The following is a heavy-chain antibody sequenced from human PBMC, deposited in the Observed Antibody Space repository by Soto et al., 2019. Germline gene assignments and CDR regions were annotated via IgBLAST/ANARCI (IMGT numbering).Heavy chain of an antibody. CDR2: IYHSGTT. CDR1: GGCISNHY. CDR3: ARGGYRTLAWFDP. J-gene: IGHJ5*02. D-gene: IGHD6-13*01. V-gene: IGHV4-59*11. Sequence: QVQVQESGPGLVKPSETLSLTCTVSGGCISNHYWRWIRQSPGKGLEWIANIYHSGTTNYNLSLKGRVTISIDSSKNQVSLKLNSVTAADTAVYYCARGGYRTLAWFDPWGQGTLVTVSS.